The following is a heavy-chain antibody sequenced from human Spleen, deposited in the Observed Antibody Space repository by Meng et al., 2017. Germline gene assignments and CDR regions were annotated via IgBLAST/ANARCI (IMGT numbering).Heavy chain of an antibody. Sequence: SETLSLTCAVYGGSFSGYYWSWIRQPPGKGLEWIGEINDSGITNYKPYLKSRVIISVDTSKNQFSLKLASVTAADTAVYYCARDRRYFDWLAAGMDYFDYWGQGTLVTVSS. CDR2: INDSGIT. V-gene: IGHV4-34*01. CDR1: GGSFSGYY. J-gene: IGHJ4*02. D-gene: IGHD3-9*01. CDR3: ARDRRYFDWLAAGMDYFDY.